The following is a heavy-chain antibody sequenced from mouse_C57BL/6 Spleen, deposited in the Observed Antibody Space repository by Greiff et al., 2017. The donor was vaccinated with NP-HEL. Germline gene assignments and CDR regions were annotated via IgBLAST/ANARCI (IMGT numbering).Heavy chain of an antibody. Sequence: VQLQQSGAELVKPGASVKLSCKASGYTFTSYWMHWVKQRPGQGLEWIGMIHPNSGSTNYNEKFKSKATLTVDKSSSTAYMQLSSLTSEDSAVYYCARPPSGAWFAYWGQGTLVTVSA. CDR3: ARPPSGAWFAY. J-gene: IGHJ3*01. D-gene: IGHD6-1*01. V-gene: IGHV1-64*01. CDR2: IHPNSGST. CDR1: GYTFTSYW.